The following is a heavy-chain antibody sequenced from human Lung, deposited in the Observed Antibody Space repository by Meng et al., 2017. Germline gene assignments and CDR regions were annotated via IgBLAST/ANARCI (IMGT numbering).Heavy chain of an antibody. D-gene: IGHD1-1*01. Sequence: VQCVDSGGGFVPAGASLRLSCAASGFTFTNHWMHWVRQVPGKGLVWVSRVNPDGNDVNYVDSVKGRFTISRDNAKDTVFLQMNNLSGDDTAVYYCTNDRLSEWGQGTLVTVSS. CDR3: TNDRLSE. J-gene: IGHJ1*01. V-gene: IGHV3-74*01. CDR1: GFTFTNHW. CDR2: VNPDGNDV.